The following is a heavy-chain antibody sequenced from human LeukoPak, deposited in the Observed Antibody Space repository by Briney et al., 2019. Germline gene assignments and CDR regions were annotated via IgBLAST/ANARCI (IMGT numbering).Heavy chain of an antibody. V-gene: IGHV3-30-3*01. Sequence: GGSLRLSCAASGFIFSSYAMHWVRQAPGKGLEWVAVISYDGSNKYYADSMKGRFTISRDNSKNTLYLRMNSLRDEDTAVYSCARPYSSGWYGDFDYWGQGTLVTVSS. CDR2: ISYDGSNK. CDR3: ARPYSSGWYGDFDY. CDR1: GFIFSSYA. D-gene: IGHD6-19*01. J-gene: IGHJ4*02.